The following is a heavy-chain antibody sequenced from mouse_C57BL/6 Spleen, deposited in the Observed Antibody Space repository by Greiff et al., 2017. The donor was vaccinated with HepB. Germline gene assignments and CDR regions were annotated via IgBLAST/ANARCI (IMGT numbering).Heavy chain of an antibody. Sequence: EVKVEESGAELVRPGASVKLSCTASGFNIKDYYMHWVKQRPEQGLEWIGRIDPEDGDTEYAPKFQGKATMTADTSSNTAYLQLSSLTSEDTAVYYCTTGGDGGEVAYWGQGTLVTVSA. V-gene: IGHV14-1*01. CDR1: GFNIKDYY. CDR2: IDPEDGDT. CDR3: TTGGDGGEVAY. J-gene: IGHJ3*01.